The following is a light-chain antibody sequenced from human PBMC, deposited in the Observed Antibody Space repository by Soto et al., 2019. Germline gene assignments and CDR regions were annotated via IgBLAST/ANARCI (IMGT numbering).Light chain of an antibody. J-gene: IGLJ2*01. Sequence: QSVLTQPPSVSGAPGQRVTISCTGSSSNIGAGYDVHWYQQLPGTAPKLLIYGNSNRPSGVPDRFSGSKSGSSASLASTGLQAEDEADYYWHSYVSSLSGHVVFCGGTKLIVL. CDR3: HSYVSSLSGHVV. CDR2: GNS. CDR1: SSNIGAGYD. V-gene: IGLV1-40*01.